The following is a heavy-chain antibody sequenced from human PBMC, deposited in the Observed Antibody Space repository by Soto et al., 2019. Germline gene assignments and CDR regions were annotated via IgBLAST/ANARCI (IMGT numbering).Heavy chain of an antibody. CDR2: IYHSGNI. J-gene: IGHJ5*02. CDR1: GGSISSGGYS. V-gene: IGHV4-30-2*01. Sequence: QLQLPESGSGLVKPSQTLSLTCAVSGGSISSGGYSWSWIRQPPGKGLEWLGYIYHSGNIYYNPSLKSRVTISVDRSKNQFSLKLSSVTAADTAVYYWARIPSPWGQGTLVTVSS. CDR3: ARIPSP. D-gene: IGHD2-21*01.